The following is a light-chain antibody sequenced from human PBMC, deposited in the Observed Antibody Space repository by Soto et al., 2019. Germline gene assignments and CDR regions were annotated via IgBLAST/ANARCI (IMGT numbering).Light chain of an antibody. J-gene: IGLJ1*01. Sequence: QSALTQPASVSGSPGQSITISCTGISSDVGGYKFVSWYQLHPSKAPRLIIHEATRRPSGVSNRLSGSKSGNTASLTMSGLQAEDDAEYYCCSYASSGPYVFGSGTKLTVL. CDR2: EAT. CDR1: SSDVGGYKF. V-gene: IGLV2-23*01. CDR3: CSYASSGPYV.